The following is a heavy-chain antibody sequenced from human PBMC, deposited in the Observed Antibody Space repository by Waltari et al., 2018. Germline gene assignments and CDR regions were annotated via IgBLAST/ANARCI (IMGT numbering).Heavy chain of an antibody. Sequence: QVQLQESGPGLVKPSETLSLTCTVSGDSIKDYYWSWIRQPPGKGLEWIGYMFYTGGSGYNPSLKSRVTMLVDTSKNQVSLMLTSVTAADAAVYYCARYPTGTYESDAFDIWGQGTMVTVSS. V-gene: IGHV4-59*01. CDR3: ARYPTGTYESDAFDI. J-gene: IGHJ3*02. D-gene: IGHD1-1*01. CDR1: GDSIKDYY. CDR2: MFYTGGS.